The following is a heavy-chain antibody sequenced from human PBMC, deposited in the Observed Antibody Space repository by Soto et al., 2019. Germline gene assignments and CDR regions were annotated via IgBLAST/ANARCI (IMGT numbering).Heavy chain of an antibody. V-gene: IGHV4-34*01. CDR3: ARGVASYFDY. Sequence: LETLPLTCAVYGGSFSGYYWSWIRQPPGKGLEWIGEINHSGSTNYNPSLKSRVTISVDTSKNQFSLKLSSVTAADTAVYYCARGVASYFDYWGQGTLVTVSS. CDR1: GGSFSGYY. J-gene: IGHJ4*02. CDR2: INHSGST.